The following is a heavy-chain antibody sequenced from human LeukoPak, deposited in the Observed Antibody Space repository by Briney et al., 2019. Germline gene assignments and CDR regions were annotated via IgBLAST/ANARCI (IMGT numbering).Heavy chain of an antibody. D-gene: IGHD4-17*01. CDR2: ISSSSSYI. J-gene: IGHJ4*02. V-gene: IGHV3-21*01. CDR1: GFTFSSYS. CDR3: ARITEDYGDSYDY. Sequence: PGGSLRLSCAASGFTFSSYSMNWVRQAPGKGLEWVSSISSSSSYIYYADSVKGRFTISRDNAKNSLYLQMNSLRAEDTAVYYCARITEDYGDSYDYWGQGTLVTVSS.